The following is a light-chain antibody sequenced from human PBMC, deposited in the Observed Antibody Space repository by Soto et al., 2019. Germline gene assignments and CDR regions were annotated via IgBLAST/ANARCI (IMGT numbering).Light chain of an antibody. CDR3: QQSYGTPPS. J-gene: IGKJ2*03. CDR1: QTISSS. V-gene: IGKV1-39*01. CDR2: AGS. Sequence: DVRMTQSPSSLSTFVGDRVSITCRASQTISSSLNWYQQKVGKAPKLLIYAGSTLQSGVPPRFSGAVSGTEFTLTISSVQPEDSATHYCQQSYGTPPSFGQGTKLEIK.